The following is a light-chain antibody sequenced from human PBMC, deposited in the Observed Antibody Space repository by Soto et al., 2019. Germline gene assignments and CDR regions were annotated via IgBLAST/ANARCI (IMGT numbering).Light chain of an antibody. CDR2: DVS. Sequence: ENVLTQSPAPLSLSPGEGATLSCRASESVGSDLAWYQQKPGQPPRLLIYDVSGRATGVPARFSGSGSGTDFTLTISSLEPETFAVYYCQQRDSWPLTFGGGTKVEIK. CDR3: QQRDSWPLT. CDR1: ESVGSD. J-gene: IGKJ4*01. V-gene: IGKV3-11*01.